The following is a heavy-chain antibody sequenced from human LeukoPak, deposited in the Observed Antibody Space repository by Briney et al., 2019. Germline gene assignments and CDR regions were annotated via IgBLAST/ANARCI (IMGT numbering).Heavy chain of an antibody. CDR1: GYTFTSYG. CDR2: ICAYNGNT. D-gene: IGHD3-10*01. V-gene: IGHV1-18*01. Sequence: ASVKVSSKPSGYTFTSYGISWVRQAPGQGLGWMGWICAYNGNTNYAQKLQGRVTMTTDTSTSTAYMELRSLRSDDTAVYYCARDSKYYYGSGRSYAFDIWGQGTMVTVSS. J-gene: IGHJ3*02. CDR3: ARDSKYYYGSGRSYAFDI.